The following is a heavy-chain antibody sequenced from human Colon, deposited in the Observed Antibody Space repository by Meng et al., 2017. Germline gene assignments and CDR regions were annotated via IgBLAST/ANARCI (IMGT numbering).Heavy chain of an antibody. Sequence: QLQLQASGLGLVQPSGTLSLVWAVSGDSIGNSKWWSWLRQSPGKGLEWIGEISNSGKTVYSPSLKSRVTISLDKSSNHFSLTLSPVTAADTAIYFCARERMRELGLFDYWGQGALVTVSS. D-gene: IGHD7-27*01. CDR1: GDSIGNSKW. CDR2: ISNSGKT. CDR3: ARERMRELGLFDY. V-gene: IGHV4-4*02. J-gene: IGHJ4*02.